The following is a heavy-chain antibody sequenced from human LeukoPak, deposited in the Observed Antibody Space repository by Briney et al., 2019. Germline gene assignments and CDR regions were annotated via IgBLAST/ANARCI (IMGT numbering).Heavy chain of an antibody. V-gene: IGHV4-59*08. Sequence: SETLSLTCTVSGGSISSYYWSWIRQPPGKGLEWIGYIYYSGSTNYNPSLKSRVTISVDTSKNQFSLKLSSVTAADTAVYFCAGGTYYFDYWGQGTLVTVSS. CDR2: IYYSGST. CDR3: AGGTYYFDY. CDR1: GGSISSYY. J-gene: IGHJ4*02. D-gene: IGHD1-26*01.